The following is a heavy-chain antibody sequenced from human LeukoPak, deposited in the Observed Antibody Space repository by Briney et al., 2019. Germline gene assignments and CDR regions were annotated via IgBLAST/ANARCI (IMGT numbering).Heavy chain of an antibody. J-gene: IGHJ3*02. CDR1: GFTFDDYA. Sequence: GGSLRLSCAASGFTFDDYAMHWVRQAPGKGLEWVSGINWNSGSIGYADSVKGRFTISRDNAKNSLYLQMNSLRAEDTALYYCAKDRYSGLDAFDIWGQGTMVTVSS. CDR3: AKDRYSGLDAFDI. V-gene: IGHV3-9*01. CDR2: INWNSGSI. D-gene: IGHD5-12*01.